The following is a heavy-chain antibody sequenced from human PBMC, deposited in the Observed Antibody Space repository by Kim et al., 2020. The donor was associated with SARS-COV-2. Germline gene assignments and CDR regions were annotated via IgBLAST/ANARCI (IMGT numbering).Heavy chain of an antibody. CDR1: GGSISSGGYY. CDR3: AREDPRDGYIDY. CDR2: IYYSGST. V-gene: IGHV4-31*03. Sequence: SETLSLTCTVSGGSISSGGYYWSWIRQHPGKGLEWIGYIYYSGSTYYNPSLKSRVTISVDTSKNQFSLKLSSVTAADTAVYYCAREDPRDGYIDYWGQGTLVTVSS. J-gene: IGHJ4*02.